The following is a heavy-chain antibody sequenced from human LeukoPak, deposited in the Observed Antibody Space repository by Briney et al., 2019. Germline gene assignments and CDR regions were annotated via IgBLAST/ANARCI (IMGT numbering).Heavy chain of an antibody. CDR3: ARDGRLEGCGGDCYPDY. D-gene: IGHD2-21*01. J-gene: IGHJ4*02. CDR2: SYTSGST. CDR1: GGSISSGSHY. V-gene: IGHV4-61*02. Sequence: SETLSLTCTVSGGSISSGSHYWSWIRQPAGKGLEWIGRSYTSGSTNYNPSLESRVTISVDTSRNQFSVQLSSVTAADTAVYYCARDGRLEGCGGDCYPDYWGQGTLVTVSS.